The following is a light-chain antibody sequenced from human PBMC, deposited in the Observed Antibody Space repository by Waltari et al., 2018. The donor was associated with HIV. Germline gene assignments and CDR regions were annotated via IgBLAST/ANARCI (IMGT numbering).Light chain of an antibody. V-gene: IGKV1-16*01. Sequence: DIQMTQSPSSLSASVGDAVKLTCRASQGISNHLAWIQQKPGTAPKSLIFGASILQSWVPSRFRGSGSATDFTLTINNLQAEDFATYFCQHYHSYPVTFGGGTKVE. CDR1: QGISNH. CDR2: GAS. J-gene: IGKJ4*01. CDR3: QHYHSYPVT.